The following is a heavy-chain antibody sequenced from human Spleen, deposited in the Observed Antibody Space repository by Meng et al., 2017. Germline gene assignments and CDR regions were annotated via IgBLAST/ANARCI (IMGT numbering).Heavy chain of an antibody. V-gene: IGHV3-21*01. CDR3: AIAGIAVAEWFDP. CDR1: GFTFSSYS. D-gene: IGHD6-19*01. J-gene: IGHJ5*02. Sequence: GESLSLSCAAYGFTFSSYSMNWVRQAPGKGLEWVASISSSSSYIYYADSLKGRFTIARDNAKNSLYLQMNSLLADDTAVYYCAIAGIAVAEWFDPWGQGTLVTVSS. CDR2: ISSSSSYI.